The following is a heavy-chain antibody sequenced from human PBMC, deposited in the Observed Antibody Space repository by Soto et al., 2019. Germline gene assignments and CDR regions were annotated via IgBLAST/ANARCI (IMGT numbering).Heavy chain of an antibody. CDR1: GYSFTSYS. CDR2: IYPGDSHT. CDR3: ARHLSTYHFRRAYWPSAYYSGLDL. Sequence: GESLKISCKGSGYSFTSYSIGWERQKPGKGLEWMGIIYPGDSHTRYSPSFQGQVTISTDKSISTAYPQCSRLKASDTAMYYCARHLSTYHFRRAYWPSAYYSGLDLWGQGTTVTVSS. D-gene: IGHD3-3*01. J-gene: IGHJ6*02. V-gene: IGHV5-51*01.